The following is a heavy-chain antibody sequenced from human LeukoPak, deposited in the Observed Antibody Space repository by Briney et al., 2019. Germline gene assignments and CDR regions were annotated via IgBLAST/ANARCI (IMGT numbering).Heavy chain of an antibody. V-gene: IGHV4-39*07. Sequence: SETLSLTCTVSGGSISSSPYYWGWIRQPPGKGLEWIGCIYYGGTTYYTPSLTGRVTMSVDPSKNQFSLKLSSVTAADTAVYFCARVGGLAVAGTSNWFGPWGQGTLVIVSS. CDR1: GGSISSSPYY. CDR2: IYYGGTT. J-gene: IGHJ5*02. CDR3: ARVGGLAVAGTSNWFGP. D-gene: IGHD6-19*01.